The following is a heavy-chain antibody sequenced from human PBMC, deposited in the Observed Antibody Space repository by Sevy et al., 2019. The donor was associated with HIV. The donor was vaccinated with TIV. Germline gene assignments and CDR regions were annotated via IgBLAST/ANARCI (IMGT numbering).Heavy chain of an antibody. Sequence: SETLSLTWTVSGGSISSGDYYWSWIRQPPGKGLEWIGYIYYSGSTYYNPSLKSRVTISVDTSKNQFSLKLSSATAADTAVYYCARVTRYYGMDVWGQGTTVTVSS. CDR3: ARVTRYYGMDV. V-gene: IGHV4-30-4*01. D-gene: IGHD2-15*01. CDR1: GGSISSGDYY. CDR2: IYYSGST. J-gene: IGHJ6*02.